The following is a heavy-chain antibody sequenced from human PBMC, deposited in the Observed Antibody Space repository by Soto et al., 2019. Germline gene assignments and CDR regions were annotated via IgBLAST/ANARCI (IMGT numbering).Heavy chain of an antibody. CDR2: IFHDGTA. CDR1: GVSLTSGNW. Sequence: SETLSLSCAVSGVSLTSGNWWSWVRQYPQRGLEYIGEIFHDGTANYYPSFERRVAMSVDTSRNQFSLKLNSVTAADTALYYCARIGGYHGPLDYWGQRTPVTVSS. V-gene: IGHV4-4*02. CDR3: ARIGGYHGPLDY. J-gene: IGHJ4*02. D-gene: IGHD6-25*01.